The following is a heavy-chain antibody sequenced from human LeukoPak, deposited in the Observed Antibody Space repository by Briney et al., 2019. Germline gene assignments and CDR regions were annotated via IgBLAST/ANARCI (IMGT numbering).Heavy chain of an antibody. CDR3: ARVGWSGGSCYEDYYYMDV. CDR2: IIPIFGTA. J-gene: IGHJ6*03. D-gene: IGHD2-15*01. Sequence: ASVKVSCKASLGTFSSYAMSWVRQAPGQALEWMGGIIPIFGTANYAQKFQGRVTITADESTSTAYMELSSLRSEDTAVYYCARVGWSGGSCYEDYYYMDVWGKGTTVTISS. CDR1: LGTFSSYA. V-gene: IGHV1-69*13.